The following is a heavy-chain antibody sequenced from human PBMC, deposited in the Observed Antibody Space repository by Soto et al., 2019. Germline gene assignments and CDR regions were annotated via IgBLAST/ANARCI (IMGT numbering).Heavy chain of an antibody. Sequence: SETLSLTCTVSGTSIIGFYWSWIRKSAGKGLEWIGRIYATGTTDYNPSLKSRVMMSVDTSKKQFSLKLRSVTAADTAVYYCVRDGTKTLRDWFDPWGQG. CDR2: IYATGTT. CDR1: GTSIIGFY. CDR3: VRDGTKTLRDWFDP. V-gene: IGHV4-4*07. J-gene: IGHJ5*02. D-gene: IGHD1-1*01.